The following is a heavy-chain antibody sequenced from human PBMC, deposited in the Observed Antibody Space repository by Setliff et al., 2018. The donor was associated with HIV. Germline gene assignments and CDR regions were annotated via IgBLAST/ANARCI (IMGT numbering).Heavy chain of an antibody. CDR3: AREGSPIYYFDY. V-gene: IGHV1-69*10. CDR1: GGIFDSYA. Sequence: SVKVSCKVSGGIFDSYAINWVRQAPGQGLEWMGGIIPILGIANYAQKFQGRVTITADKSTSTAYMELSSLRSEDTAVYYCAREGSPIYYFDYWSQGTLVTVSS. D-gene: IGHD3-10*01. CDR2: IIPILGIA. J-gene: IGHJ4*02.